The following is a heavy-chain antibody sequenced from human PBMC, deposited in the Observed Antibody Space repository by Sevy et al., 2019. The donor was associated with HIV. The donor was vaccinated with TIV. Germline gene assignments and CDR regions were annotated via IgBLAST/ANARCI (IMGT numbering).Heavy chain of an antibody. J-gene: IGHJ4*02. CDR1: GFNFNIYS. CDR2: LSFGCGKI. V-gene: IGHV3-23*01. D-gene: IGHD2-8*01. Sequence: GGSMRLSCAVSGFNFNIYSMSWVRLAPGKGLEWVSTLSFGCGKINYADSVKGRFIISRDDSKNTLYLQMNSLRAEDTAVYFCAREGCTRPHDYWGQGTLVTVSS. CDR3: AREGCTRPHDY.